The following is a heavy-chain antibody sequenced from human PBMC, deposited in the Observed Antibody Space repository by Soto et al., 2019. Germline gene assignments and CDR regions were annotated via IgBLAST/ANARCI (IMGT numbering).Heavy chain of an antibody. Sequence: GGSLRLSCAASGFTLSSYDMHWVRQATGKGLEWVSAIGTAGDTYYPGSVKGRFTISRENAKSSLYLQMNSLRAGDTAVYYCARQGIHLYFDYWGQGTLVTVSS. J-gene: IGHJ4*02. CDR3: ARQGIHLYFDY. CDR2: IGTAGDT. CDR1: GFTLSSYD. V-gene: IGHV3-13*01. D-gene: IGHD5-18*01.